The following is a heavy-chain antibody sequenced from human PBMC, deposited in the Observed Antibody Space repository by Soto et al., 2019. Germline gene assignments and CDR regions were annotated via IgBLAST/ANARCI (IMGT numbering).Heavy chain of an antibody. Sequence: PSETLSLTCAVSGGSISNYYWSWIRQPPGKGLEWIGYFYDSGSTKYNPSPTSRVTISVDTSKTQISLKMTSVTAADTAVYYCARVGSGGYSNNWFDPWGQGTLVTVSS. CDR2: FYDSGST. V-gene: IGHV4-59*01. D-gene: IGHD2-15*01. CDR1: GGSISNYY. J-gene: IGHJ5*02. CDR3: ARVGSGGYSNNWFDP.